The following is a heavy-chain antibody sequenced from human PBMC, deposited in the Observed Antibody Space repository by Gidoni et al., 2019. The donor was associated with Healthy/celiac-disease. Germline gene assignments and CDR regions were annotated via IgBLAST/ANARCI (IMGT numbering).Heavy chain of an antibody. J-gene: IGHJ4*02. D-gene: IGHD6-13*01. CDR3: ARGGPIAAAVFGY. CDR2: ISYDGSNK. CDR1: GFTFSSYA. V-gene: IGHV3-30-3*01. Sequence: QVQLVESGGGAVQPGRSLSLSCAAPGFTFSSYAMHWVRQAPGKGLEWVAVISYDGSNKYYADSVKGRFTISRDNSKNTLYLQMNSLRAEDTAVYYCARGGPIAAAVFGYWGQGTLVTVSS.